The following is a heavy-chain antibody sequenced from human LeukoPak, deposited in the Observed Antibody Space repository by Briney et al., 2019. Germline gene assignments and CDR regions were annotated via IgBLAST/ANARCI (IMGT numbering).Heavy chain of an antibody. D-gene: IGHD6-19*01. CDR2: INPSGGTT. CDR3: ARFAVHRRIAVAGQFGLDY. V-gene: IGHV1-46*01. CDR1: GYTFTNYD. Sequence: ASVKVSCKASGYTFTNYDIHWVRQATGQGLEWMGIINPSGGTTNYAQKFQGRVTMTRDTSTSTVYMELSSLRSDDTAVYYCARFAVHRRIAVAGQFGLDYWGQGTLVTVSS. J-gene: IGHJ4*02.